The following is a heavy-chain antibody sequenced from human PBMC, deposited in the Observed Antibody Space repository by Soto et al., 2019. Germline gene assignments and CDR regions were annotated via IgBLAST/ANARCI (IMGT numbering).Heavy chain of an antibody. CDR1: GGSINSVNHY. Sequence: QVQLEQSGPGLVKPSQTLSLTCNISGGSINSVNHYWSWISQSPGEGLEWIGYIFDSGTTHYNPSLKGRLTIAGDTSQTQFSLTIHSVTVADTAVYYCAREVAGTGAFDYWGQGTLVTVSS. CDR3: AREVAGTGAFDY. J-gene: IGHJ4*02. CDR2: IFDSGTT. V-gene: IGHV4-31*02. D-gene: IGHD2-8*02.